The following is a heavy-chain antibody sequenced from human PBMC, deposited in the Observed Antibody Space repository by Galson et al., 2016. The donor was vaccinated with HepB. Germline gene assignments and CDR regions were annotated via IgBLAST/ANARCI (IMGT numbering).Heavy chain of an antibody. D-gene: IGHD1-1*01. CDR1: GGTFSSYA. J-gene: IGHJ4*02. V-gene: IGHV1-69*06. CDR2: IIPIFGTA. Sequence: SVKVSCKASGGTFSSYAISWVRQAPGQGLEWMGGIIPIFGTASYAQKFQGRITISADNSTSTADMEVRSLRSEDTAVYYCAREGDNWNDGNTFQYWGQGTLVTVSS. CDR3: AREGDNWNDGNTFQY.